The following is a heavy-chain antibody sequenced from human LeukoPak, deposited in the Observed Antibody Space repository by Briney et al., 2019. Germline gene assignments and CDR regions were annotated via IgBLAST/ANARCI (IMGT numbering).Heavy chain of an antibody. Sequence: PGGSLRLSCAVSGFTVTTNSMTWVPQAPAKGLEWVSVIYSGGYTYYADSVKGRFTISRDNSKNTLYLQMNSLRAEDTAIYYCARGDYGSDYWGQGTLVTVSS. D-gene: IGHD4-17*01. J-gene: IGHJ4*02. CDR1: GFTVTTNS. V-gene: IGHV3-53*01. CDR3: ARGDYGSDY. CDR2: IYSGGYT.